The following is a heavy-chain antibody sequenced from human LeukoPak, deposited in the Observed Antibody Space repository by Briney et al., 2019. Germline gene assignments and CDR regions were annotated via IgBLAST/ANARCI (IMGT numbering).Heavy chain of an antibody. CDR3: ARDGSTNYQNWFDP. CDR1: GFTFSVYG. Sequence: PGGSLRLSCAASGFTFSVYGMHWVRQAPGKGLEWVAFIYYDGSIEYYVDPVKGRFTISRDNSKNTLFLQLNNLRAEDTAVYYCARDGSTNYQNWFDPWGQGTLATVSS. D-gene: IGHD2-8*01. CDR2: IYYDGSIE. J-gene: IGHJ5*02. V-gene: IGHV3-33*01.